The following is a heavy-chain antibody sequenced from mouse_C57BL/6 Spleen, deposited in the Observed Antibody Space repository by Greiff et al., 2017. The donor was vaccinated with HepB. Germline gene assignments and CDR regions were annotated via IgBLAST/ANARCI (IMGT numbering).Heavy chain of an antibody. CDR3: ARGYYYGVGGDY. V-gene: IGHV1-69*01. D-gene: IGHD1-1*01. Sequence: QVQLQQPGAELVMPGASVKLSCKASGYTFTSYWMHWVKQRPGQGLEWIGEIDPSDSYTNYNQKFKGKSTLTVDKSSSTAYMQLSSLTSEDSAVYYCARGYYYGVGGDYWGQGTSVTVSS. CDR2: IDPSDSYT. CDR1: GYTFTSYW. J-gene: IGHJ4*01.